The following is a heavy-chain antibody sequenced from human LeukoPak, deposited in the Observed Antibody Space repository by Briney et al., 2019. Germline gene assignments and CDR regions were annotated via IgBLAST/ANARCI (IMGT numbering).Heavy chain of an antibody. V-gene: IGHV4-59*12. Sequence: SETLSLTCTVSGGSISSYYWSWIRQPPGKGLEWIGYIYYSGSTNYNPSLKSRVTISVDTSKNQFSLKLSSVTAADTAVYYCARDYHDILTAYSPTPDYWGQGTLVTVSS. CDR3: ARDYHDILTAYSPTPDY. J-gene: IGHJ4*02. CDR2: IYYSGST. CDR1: GGSISSYY. D-gene: IGHD3-9*01.